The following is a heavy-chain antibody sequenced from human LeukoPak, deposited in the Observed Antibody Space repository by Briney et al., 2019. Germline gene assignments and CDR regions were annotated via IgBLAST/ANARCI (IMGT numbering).Heavy chain of an antibody. D-gene: IGHD3-22*01. Sequence: ASVKVSCKASGYTFTGYYMHWVRQAPGQGLEWMGRINPNSGGTNYAQKFQGRVTMTRDTSISTAYMELSRLRSDDTAVYYCARTTYYDNSEGFDYWGQGTLVTVSS. V-gene: IGHV1-2*06. CDR3: ARTTYYDNSEGFDY. CDR1: GYTFTGYY. CDR2: INPNSGGT. J-gene: IGHJ4*02.